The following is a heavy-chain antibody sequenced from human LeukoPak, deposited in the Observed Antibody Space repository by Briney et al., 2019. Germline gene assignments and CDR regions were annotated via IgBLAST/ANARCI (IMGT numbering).Heavy chain of an antibody. D-gene: IGHD6-13*01. J-gene: IGHJ4*02. CDR2: IYYSGST. CDR1: GGSISSGGYY. CDR3: ARRGREQLVYFDY. Sequence: PSQTLSLTCTVSGGSISSGGYYWSWIRQPPGKGLEWIGYIYYSGSTNYNPSLKSRVTISVDTSKNQFSLKLSSVTAADTAVYYCARRGREQLVYFDYWGQGTLVTVSS. V-gene: IGHV4-30-4*08.